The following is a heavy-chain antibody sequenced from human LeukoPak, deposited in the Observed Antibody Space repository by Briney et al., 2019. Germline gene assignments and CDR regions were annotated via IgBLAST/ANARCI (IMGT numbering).Heavy chain of an antibody. J-gene: IGHJ4*02. Sequence: ASVKVSCKASGYTFTNYPIHWVRQAPGQRLEWMGWINPGNGDTGYSQKLQGRVTMTRDTSTSTVYMELSSLRSEDTAVYYCARSAVAGLFDYWGQGTLVTVSS. CDR3: ARSAVAGLFDY. CDR2: INPGNGDT. CDR1: GYTFTNYP. V-gene: IGHV1-3*01. D-gene: IGHD6-19*01.